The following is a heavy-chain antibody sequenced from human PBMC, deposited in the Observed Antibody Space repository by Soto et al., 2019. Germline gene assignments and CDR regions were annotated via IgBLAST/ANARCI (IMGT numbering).Heavy chain of an antibody. J-gene: IGHJ4*02. CDR1: GFTFSSYA. V-gene: IGHV3-23*01. CDR3: AKDRGQLVQDY. CDR2: ISGSGGST. Sequence: GWSLRLSCAASGFTFSSYAMSWVRQAPGKGLEWVSAISGSGGSTYYADSVKGWFTISRDNSKNTLYLQMNSLRAEDTAVYYCAKDRGQLVQDYWGQGTLVTVSS. D-gene: IGHD6-6*01.